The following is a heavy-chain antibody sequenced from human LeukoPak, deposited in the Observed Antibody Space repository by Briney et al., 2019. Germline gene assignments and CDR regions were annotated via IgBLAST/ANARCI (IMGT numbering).Heavy chain of an antibody. CDR3: AKASGVKLRYFDWLLSDFDY. V-gene: IGHV3-30-3*01. J-gene: IGHJ4*02. Sequence: PGRSLRLSCAASGFTFSSYAMHWVRQAQGKGLEWVAVISYDGSNKYYADSVKGRFTISRDNSKNTLYLQMNSLRAEDTAVYYCAKASGVKLRYFDWLLSDFDYWGQGTLVTVSS. D-gene: IGHD3-9*01. CDR2: ISYDGSNK. CDR1: GFTFSSYA.